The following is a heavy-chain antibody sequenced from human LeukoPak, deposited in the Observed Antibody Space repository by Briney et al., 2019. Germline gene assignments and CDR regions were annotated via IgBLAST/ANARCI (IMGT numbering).Heavy chain of an antibody. V-gene: IGHV3-23*01. Sequence: PGGSLRLSCAASGFTFSSYAMSWVRQAPGKGLEWVSAISGSGGSTYYADSVKGRFTISRDNSKNTLYLQMNSLRAEDTAVYDCAKRRWDSSGYPNWFDPWGQGTLVTVSS. J-gene: IGHJ5*02. CDR3: AKRRWDSSGYPNWFDP. CDR1: GFTFSSYA. CDR2: ISGSGGST. D-gene: IGHD3-22*01.